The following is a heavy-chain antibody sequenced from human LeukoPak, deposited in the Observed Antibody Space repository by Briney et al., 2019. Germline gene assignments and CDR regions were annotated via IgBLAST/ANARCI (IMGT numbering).Heavy chain of an antibody. CDR3: ARLRDGYTDFDY. D-gene: IGHD5-24*01. J-gene: IGHJ4*02. CDR2: ISGTSIYI. CDR1: GFTFSSYA. V-gene: IGHV3-21*01. Sequence: GGSLRLSCAASGFTFSSYAMSWVRQAPGKGLEWVSSISGTSIYIYYADSVRGRFTISRDTARNSLYLQINSLRAEDTAVYYCARLRDGYTDFDYWGQGTLVTVSS.